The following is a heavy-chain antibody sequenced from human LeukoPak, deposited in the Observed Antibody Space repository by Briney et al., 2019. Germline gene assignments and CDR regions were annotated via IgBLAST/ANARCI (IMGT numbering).Heavy chain of an antibody. D-gene: IGHD3-10*01. Sequence: GGSLRLSCAASGFTFSSFDMHWVRQVPGKGLEWLAIIWYDGSNQHYGDSVKGRFTISRDNVNNTLHLHMTGLRAEDTAIYYCARDSPGVWGQGALVTVSS. V-gene: IGHV3-33*01. CDR3: ARDSPGV. CDR1: GFTFSSFD. J-gene: IGHJ4*02. CDR2: IWYDGSNQ.